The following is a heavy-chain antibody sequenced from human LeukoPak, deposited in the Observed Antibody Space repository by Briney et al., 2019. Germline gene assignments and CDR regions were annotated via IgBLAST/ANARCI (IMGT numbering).Heavy chain of an antibody. J-gene: IGHJ3*02. CDR1: GFDFTSYH. CDR2: ITFSGDTT. D-gene: IGHD1-14*01. Sequence: PGGSLRLSCAASGFDFTSYHMTWVRQAPGEGREWVSIITFSGDTTYYADSVNGRFTISRDNSKNTLYLQMNSLRVEDTAVYYCAKKSGSRGQGPFDIWGQGTMVTVSS. CDR3: AKKSGSRGQGPFDI. V-gene: IGHV3-23*01.